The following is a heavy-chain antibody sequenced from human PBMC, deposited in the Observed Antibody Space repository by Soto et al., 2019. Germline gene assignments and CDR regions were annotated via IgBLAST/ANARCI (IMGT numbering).Heavy chain of an antibody. Sequence: SETLSLTCTVSCGSISSYYWSWIRQPPGKGLEWIGYIYYSGSTNYNPSLKSRVTISVDTSNNQFSLKLTSVTAADTAVYYCARHREWELLYSFDYWGQGTLVTVSS. CDR1: CGSISSYY. CDR2: IYYSGST. CDR3: ARHREWELLYSFDY. J-gene: IGHJ4*02. V-gene: IGHV4-59*08. D-gene: IGHD1-26*01.